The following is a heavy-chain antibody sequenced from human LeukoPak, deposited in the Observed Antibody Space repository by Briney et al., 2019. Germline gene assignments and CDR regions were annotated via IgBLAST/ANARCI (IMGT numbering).Heavy chain of an antibody. J-gene: IGHJ4*02. CDR3: ARLYGDYYRTFDY. V-gene: IGHV4-39*01. Sequence: SETLSLTCTVSGGSISSSSYCWGWIRQPPGKGLEWIGSIYYSGSTYYNMSLKSRVTISVDTSKNQFSLRLGSVTAADTAVYYCARLYGDYYRTFDYWGQGTLVTVSS. CDR2: IYYSGST. CDR1: GGSISSSSYC. D-gene: IGHD4-17*01.